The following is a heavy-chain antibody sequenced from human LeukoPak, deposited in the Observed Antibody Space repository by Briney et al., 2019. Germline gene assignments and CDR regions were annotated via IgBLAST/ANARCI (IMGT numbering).Heavy chain of an antibody. J-gene: IGHJ4*02. CDR3: ARVHKATTGPFDY. CDR1: GGTFSSYA. V-gene: IGHV1-69*06. CDR2: IIPIFGTA. D-gene: IGHD1-1*01. Sequence: EASVKVSCKASGGTFSSYAISWVRQAPGQGLEWMGGIIPIFGTANYAQKFQGRVTITADKSTSTAYMELSSLRSEDTAVYYCARVHKATTGPFDYWGQGTLVTVSS.